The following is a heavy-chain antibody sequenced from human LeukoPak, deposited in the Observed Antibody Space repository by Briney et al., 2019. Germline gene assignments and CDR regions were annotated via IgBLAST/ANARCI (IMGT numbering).Heavy chain of an antibody. CDR1: GFSFSIFD. CDR3: ARDPQRWQQLPHYWYFDL. D-gene: IGHD5-24*01. Sequence: PGGSLRLSCAASGFSFSIFDMHWVRQAPGKGLEWVAVISYDGSNEFYTDSVKGRLTMSRDNSKNTLYLQMNSLSSDDTAVYYCARDPQRWQQLPHYWYFDLCGRGTLVIVSS. CDR2: ISYDGSNE. J-gene: IGHJ2*01. V-gene: IGHV3-30*03.